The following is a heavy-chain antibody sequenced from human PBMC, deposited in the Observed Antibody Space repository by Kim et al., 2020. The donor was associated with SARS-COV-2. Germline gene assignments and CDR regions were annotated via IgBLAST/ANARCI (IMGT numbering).Heavy chain of an antibody. D-gene: IGHD1-1*01. CDR3: AIRAMPNTINFYFDW. J-gene: IGHJ4*02. Sequence: GGSLRLSCAASGFIFSNYAVSWVRQSPGKGLEWVSSISESAATTYYADSVKGRFTISRDNSKNTLYLQMNSLRAEDTAVYYCAIRAMPNTINFYFDWWGQGTLVTVSS. CDR1: GFIFSNYA. CDR2: ISESAATT. V-gene: IGHV3-23*01.